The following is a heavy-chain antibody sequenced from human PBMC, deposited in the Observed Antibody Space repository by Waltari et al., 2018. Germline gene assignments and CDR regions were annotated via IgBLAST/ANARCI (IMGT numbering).Heavy chain of an antibody. D-gene: IGHD2-21*01. J-gene: IGHJ2*01. Sequence: EVHLLESGGGLIQXGGSLKLSCVXSGFTXKNYAXSWVRLTPGKGLGWVSAISSGGSSTYYAXSMDGRLTXPRDXSKXTLTXXMXSLRAEDTXXYYCXRAFGSCGGXXFPYFDLXGRGTLVTVXS. CDR1: GFTXKNYA. CDR2: ISSGGSST. V-gene: IGHV3-23*01. CDR3: XRAFGSCGGXXFPYFDL.